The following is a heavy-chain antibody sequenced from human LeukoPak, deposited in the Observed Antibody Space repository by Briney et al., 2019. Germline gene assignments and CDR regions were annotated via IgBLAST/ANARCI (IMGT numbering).Heavy chain of an antibody. CDR2: INHSGST. Sequence: SETLSLTCAVYGGSFSGYYWSWIRQPPGKGLEWIGEINHSGSTNYNPSLKSRVTISVHTSKNQFSLKLSSVTAADTAVYYCARAGYSYGYGYYYMDVWGKGTTVTVSS. D-gene: IGHD5-18*01. CDR3: ARAGYSYGYGYYYMDV. CDR1: GGSFSGYY. J-gene: IGHJ6*03. V-gene: IGHV4-34*01.